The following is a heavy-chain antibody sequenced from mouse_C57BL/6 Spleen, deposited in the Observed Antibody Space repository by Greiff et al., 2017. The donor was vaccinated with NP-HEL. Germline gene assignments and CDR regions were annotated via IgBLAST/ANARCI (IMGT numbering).Heavy chain of an antibody. D-gene: IGHD4-1*01. J-gene: IGHJ2*01. CDR1: GYTFTSYW. CDR3: ARTGLTGGSPRYYFDY. V-gene: IGHV1-59*01. Sequence: QVQLQQPGAELVRPGTSVKLSCKASGYTFTSYWMHWVKQRPGQGLEWIGVIDPSDSYTNYNQKFKGKATLTVDTSSSTAYMQLSSLTSEDSAVYYCARTGLTGGSPRYYFDYWGQGTTLTVSS. CDR2: IDPSDSYT.